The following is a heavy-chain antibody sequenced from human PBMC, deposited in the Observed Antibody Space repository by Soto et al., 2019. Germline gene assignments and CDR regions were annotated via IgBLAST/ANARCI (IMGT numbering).Heavy chain of an antibody. CDR1: GFTFSSYS. CDR3: ARDRQCSGGSCYLGWFDP. V-gene: IGHV3-48*02. J-gene: IGHJ5*02. CDR2: ISSSSSTI. D-gene: IGHD2-15*01. Sequence: PGGSLRLSCAASGFTFSSYSMNWVRQAPGKGLEWVSYISSSSSTIYYADSVKGRFTISRDNAKNSLYLQMNSLRDEDTAVYYCARDRQCSGGSCYLGWFDPWGQGTLVTVSS.